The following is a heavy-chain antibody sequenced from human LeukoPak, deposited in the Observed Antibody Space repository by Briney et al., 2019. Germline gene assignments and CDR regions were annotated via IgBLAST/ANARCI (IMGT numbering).Heavy chain of an antibody. J-gene: IGHJ4*02. V-gene: IGHV3-53*01. CDR2: IYSGGST. Sequence: GGSLRLSCAASGFTVSSNYMSWVRQAPGKGLEWVSVIYSGGSTYYADSVKGRFTISRDNSKNTLYLQMNSLRAEDTAVYYCAKGRYDSSGFNWAAWGQGTLVTVSS. CDR3: AKGRYDSSGFNWAA. CDR1: GFTVSSNY. D-gene: IGHD3-22*01.